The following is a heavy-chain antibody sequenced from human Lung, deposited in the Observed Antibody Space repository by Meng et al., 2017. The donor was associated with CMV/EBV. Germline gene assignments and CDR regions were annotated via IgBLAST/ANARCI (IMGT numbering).Heavy chain of an antibody. J-gene: IGHJ4*02. D-gene: IGHD1-1*01. Sequence: QVQVVRVGAEMKGPGASVTVSCTDSHYAFNGYGLRWFRQAPGQGFVWLAWLGAHDGDTSHAPRFQGSVTVTADRPTATAYMELLHLRSDDTCVYFCSKGTPGRRYAKNWGQGTLVTVSS. CDR1: HYAFNGYG. CDR2: LGAHDGDT. CDR3: SKGTPGRRYAKN. V-gene: IGHV1-18*01.